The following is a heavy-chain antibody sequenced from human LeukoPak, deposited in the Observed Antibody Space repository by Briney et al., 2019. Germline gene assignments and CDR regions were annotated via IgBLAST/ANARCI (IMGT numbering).Heavy chain of an antibody. CDR1: GGSISSGDYY. V-gene: IGHV4-30-4*08. CDR3: ARGDVVVPAASNWFDP. CDR2: IYYSGST. J-gene: IGHJ5*02. D-gene: IGHD2-2*01. Sequence: PSQTLSLTCTVSGGSISSGDYYWSWIRQPPGKGLEWIGYIYYSGSTYYNPSLKSRVTISVDTSKNQFSLKLSSVTAADTAVYYCARGDVVVPAASNWFDPWGQGTLVTVSS.